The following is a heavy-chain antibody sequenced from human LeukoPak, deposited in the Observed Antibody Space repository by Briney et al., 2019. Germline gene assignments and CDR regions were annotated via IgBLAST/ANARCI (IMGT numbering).Heavy chain of an antibody. CDR1: GYTLANYW. J-gene: IGHJ4*02. V-gene: IGHV5-51*01. Sequence: GESLKISCQFSGYTLANYWIGWVRQMHGKGLEWMGVIYPDDSDTRYSPSFQGQVPISVDKSIATAYVQWSSLKATDTAIYYCARGDFWSVSNRYFDYWGQGTQVTVSS. CDR3: ARGDFWSVSNRYFDY. D-gene: IGHD3-3*01. CDR2: IYPDDSDT.